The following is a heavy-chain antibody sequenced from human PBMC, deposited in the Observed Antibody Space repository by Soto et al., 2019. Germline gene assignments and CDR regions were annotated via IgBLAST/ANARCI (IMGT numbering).Heavy chain of an antibody. D-gene: IGHD3-10*01. CDR2: ISGSGGST. CDR1: GFTFTSYA. J-gene: IGHJ4*02. CDR3: AKHPYGSGSYTSPIDY. Sequence: GGSLRLSCAASGFTFTSYAMSWVRQAPGKGLEWVSAISGSGGSTYYADSVKGRFTISRDNSKNTLYLQMNSLRAEDTAVYYCAKHPYGSGSYTSPIDYWGQGTLVTVSS. V-gene: IGHV3-23*01.